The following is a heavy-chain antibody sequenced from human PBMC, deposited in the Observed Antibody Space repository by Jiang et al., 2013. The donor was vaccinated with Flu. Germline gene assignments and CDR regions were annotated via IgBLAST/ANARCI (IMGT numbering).Heavy chain of an antibody. CDR2: TYYRSKWYN. V-gene: IGHV6-1*01. CDR3: ARVYLSRFDGSYYFDY. D-gene: IGHD3-9*01. J-gene: IGHJ4*02. CDR1: GDSVSSNSAA. Sequence: QTLSLTCAISGDSVSSNSAAWNWIRQSPSRGLEWLGRTYYRSKWYNDYAVSVKSRITINPDTSKNQFSLQLNSVTPEDTAVYYCARVYLSRFDGSYYFDYWGQGTLVTVSS.